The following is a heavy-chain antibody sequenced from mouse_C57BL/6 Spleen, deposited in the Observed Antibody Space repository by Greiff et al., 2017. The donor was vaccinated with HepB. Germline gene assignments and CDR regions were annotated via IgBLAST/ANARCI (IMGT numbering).Heavy chain of an antibody. CDR3: ARLTGRGGYYFDY. CDR2: INYDGSST. V-gene: IGHV5-16*01. D-gene: IGHD4-1*01. CDR1: GFTFSDYY. J-gene: IGHJ2*01. Sequence: EVHLVESEGGLVQPGSSMKLSCTASGFTFSDYYMAWVRQVPEKGLEWVANINYDGSSTYYLDSLKSRFIISRDNAKNILYLQMSSLKSEDTATYYCARLTGRGGYYFDYWGQGTTLTVSS.